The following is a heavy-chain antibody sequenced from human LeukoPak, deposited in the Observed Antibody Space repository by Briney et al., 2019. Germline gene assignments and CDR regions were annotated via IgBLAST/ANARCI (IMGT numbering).Heavy chain of an antibody. J-gene: IGHJ4*02. D-gene: IGHD6-13*01. CDR2: IYYSGST. Sequence: SETLSLTCTVSGGSFSSSSYYWGWIRQPPGKGLEWIGSIYYSGSTYYNPSLKSRVTISVDTSKNQFSLKLSSVTAADTAVYYCARHQPRGSSWLFDYWGQGTLVTVSS. CDR3: ARHQPRGSSWLFDY. V-gene: IGHV4-39*01. CDR1: GGSFSSSSYY.